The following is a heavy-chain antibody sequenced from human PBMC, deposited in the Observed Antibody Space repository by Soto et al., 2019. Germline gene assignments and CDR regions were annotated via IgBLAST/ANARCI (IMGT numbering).Heavy chain of an antibody. V-gene: IGHV2-5*05. J-gene: IGHJ2*01. D-gene: IGHD1-26*01. CDR1: GFSIASSGVG. CDR2: IYWDDDD. Sequence: QIALRESGPALVKPTQTLTLTCTLSGFSIASSGVGVAWVRRSPGQGLEWLALIYWDDDDRYGPSLRNRLSISKDTSKNQVLLTMTDMAPSDTATYYCAHPASVGDRY. CDR3: AHPASVGDRY.